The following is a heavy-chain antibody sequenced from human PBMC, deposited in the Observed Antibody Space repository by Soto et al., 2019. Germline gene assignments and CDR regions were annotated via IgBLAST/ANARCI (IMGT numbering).Heavy chain of an antibody. V-gene: IGHV1-18*01. Sequence: ASVKVSCKASGYTFTTYAISWLRQAPGQGLEWMGWMNTYTGNTDYAQSLRGRVTMTRDTSTDTAYMELRSLRSDDTAMYYCARDRLHRTSSITIDYRGQGALVTGSS. CDR1: GYTFTTYA. CDR3: ARDRLHRTSSITIDY. D-gene: IGHD2-21*01. CDR2: MNTYTGNT. J-gene: IGHJ4*02.